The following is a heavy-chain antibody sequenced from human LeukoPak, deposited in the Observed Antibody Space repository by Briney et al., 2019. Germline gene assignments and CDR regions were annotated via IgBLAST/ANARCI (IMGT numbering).Heavy chain of an antibody. CDR3: TRDGSGWYSSTYWFDP. J-gene: IGHJ5*02. CDR2: ISSSGSII. CDR1: GFSFSTYS. V-gene: IGHV3-48*01. Sequence: GGSLRLSCAASGFSFSTYSMDWVRQAPGKGLEWLSYISSSGSIIHYAGSVKGRFTVSRDNGKNSLYLQMNSLRAEDTAVYYCTRDGSGWYSSTYWFDPWGQGTLVTVSS. D-gene: IGHD2-2*01.